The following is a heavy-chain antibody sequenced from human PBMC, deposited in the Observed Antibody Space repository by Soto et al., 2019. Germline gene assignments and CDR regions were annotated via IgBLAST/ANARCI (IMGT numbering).Heavy chain of an antibody. D-gene: IGHD4-4*01. V-gene: IGHV3-48*01. CDR1: GFTFSTYS. Sequence: GGSLRLSCAASGFTFSTYSMNWVRQAPGKGLEWVSSISSSSTIYYADSVKGRFTISRDNVQNSLYLQMHSLRAEDTAVYYCARPLWRDDYNWGYFDLWGRGTLVTVSS. J-gene: IGHJ2*01. CDR3: ARPLWRDDYNWGYFDL. CDR2: ISSSSTI.